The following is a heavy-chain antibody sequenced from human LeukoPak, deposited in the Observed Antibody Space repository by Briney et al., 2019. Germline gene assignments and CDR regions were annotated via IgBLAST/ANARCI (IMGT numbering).Heavy chain of an antibody. CDR3: AKTHCGGGSCDKFDS. CDR2: VYASATT. V-gene: IGHV4-4*07. Sequence: SETLSLTCTVSGASISTYFWSWIRQPAGRRMEWIGRVYASATTYYNPSLRSRVTLSIDTSKNQFSLSLNSVTAADTAVYYCAKTHCGGGSCDKFDSWGQGILVTVSS. D-gene: IGHD2-21*01. CDR1: GASISTYF. J-gene: IGHJ5*01.